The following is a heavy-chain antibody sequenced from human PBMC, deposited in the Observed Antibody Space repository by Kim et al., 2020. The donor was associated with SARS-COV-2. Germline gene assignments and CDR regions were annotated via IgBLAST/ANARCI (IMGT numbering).Heavy chain of an antibody. CDR2: ISYDGSNK. Sequence: GGSLRLSCAASGFTFSSYGMHWVRQAPGKGLEWVAVISYDGSNKYYADSVKGRFTISRDNSKNTLYLQMNSLRAEDTAVYYCAKDHYYDSSGYCPLGHWGQGTMVTVSS. V-gene: IGHV3-30*18. D-gene: IGHD3-22*01. CDR3: AKDHYYDSSGYCPLGH. CDR1: GFTFSSYG. J-gene: IGHJ3*01.